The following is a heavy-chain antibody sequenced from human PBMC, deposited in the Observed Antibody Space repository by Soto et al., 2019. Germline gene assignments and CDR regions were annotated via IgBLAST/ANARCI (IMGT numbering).Heavy chain of an antibody. J-gene: IGHJ3*02. Sequence: KPGGSLRLSCAASGFTFSDYYMTWIRQAPGKGLEWVSYISSSGTGIYYADSVKGRFTISRDNGKNSLYLQMSSLRVEDTAVYYCARAYSDAFDIWGQGTMVTVSS. CDR3: ARAYSDAFDI. V-gene: IGHV3-11*01. CDR2: ISSSGTGI. CDR1: GFTFSDYY. D-gene: IGHD2-15*01.